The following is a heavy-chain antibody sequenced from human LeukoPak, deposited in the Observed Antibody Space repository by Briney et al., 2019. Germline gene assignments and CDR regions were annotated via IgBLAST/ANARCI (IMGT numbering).Heavy chain of an antibody. CDR2: ILYDGSNK. D-gene: IGHD6-13*01. J-gene: IGHJ4*02. V-gene: IGHV3-30*04. CDR3: ARASIEQQLVLWFDY. CDR1: GFTFSSYS. Sequence: GRSLRLSCAASGFTFSSYSMHWVRQAPGKGLEWVAVILYDGSNKYYADSVKGRFTISRDNSKNTLYLQMNSLRAEDTGVYYCARASIEQQLVLWFDYWGQGTLVTVSS.